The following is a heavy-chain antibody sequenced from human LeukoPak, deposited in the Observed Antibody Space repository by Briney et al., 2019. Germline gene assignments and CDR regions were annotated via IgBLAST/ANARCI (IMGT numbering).Heavy chain of an antibody. J-gene: IGHJ3*02. Sequence: SETLSLTCAVSGYSISSGYYWGWIRQPPGKGLEWIGSIYHSGSTYYNPSLKSRVTISVDTSKNQFSLKLSSVTAADTAVYYCAREMGATNAFDIWGQGTMVTVSS. CDR3: AREMGATNAFDI. CDR1: GYSISSGYY. D-gene: IGHD1-26*01. CDR2: IYHSGST. V-gene: IGHV4-38-2*02.